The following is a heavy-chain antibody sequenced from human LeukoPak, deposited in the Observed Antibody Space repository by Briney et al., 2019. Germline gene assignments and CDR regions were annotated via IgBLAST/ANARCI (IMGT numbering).Heavy chain of an antibody. Sequence: GGSLGLSCAASGFTFSSYNMNWVRQAPGKGLEWVSYISSSSTIYYADSVKGRFTISRDNAKNSLYLQMNSLRAEDTAVYYCARGGGYGGTSGYFDYWGQGTLVTVSS. CDR3: ARGGGYGGTSGYFDY. J-gene: IGHJ4*02. CDR2: ISSSSTI. CDR1: GFTFSSYN. V-gene: IGHV3-48*01. D-gene: IGHD4-23*01.